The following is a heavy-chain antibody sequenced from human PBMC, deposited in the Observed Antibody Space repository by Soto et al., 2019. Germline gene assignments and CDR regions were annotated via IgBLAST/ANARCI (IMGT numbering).Heavy chain of an antibody. D-gene: IGHD1-26*01. Sequence: EVQLVESGGGLVKPGGSLRLSCAASGFTISSYSMNWVRQAPGKGLEWVSSISTSSIYIYYADSVKGRFTISRDNAKNSVYLQMNSLRAEDTAVYYCARGLLGVGAFDIWGQGTMVTVSS. V-gene: IGHV3-21*01. J-gene: IGHJ3*02. CDR3: ARGLLGVGAFDI. CDR2: ISTSSIYI. CDR1: GFTISSYS.